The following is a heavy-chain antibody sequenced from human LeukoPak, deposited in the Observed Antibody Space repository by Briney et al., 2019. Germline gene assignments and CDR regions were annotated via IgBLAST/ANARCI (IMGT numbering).Heavy chain of an antibody. CDR1: GGSFSGYY. D-gene: IGHD5-24*01. Sequence: SETLSLTCAVYGGSFSGYYWSWIRQPPGKGLEWIGEINHSGSTNYNPSLKSRVTISVDTSKNQFSLKLSSVTAADTAVYYCARDGHKDPLEMATTYYFDYWGQGTLVTVSS. J-gene: IGHJ4*02. CDR3: ARDGHKDPLEMATTYYFDY. V-gene: IGHV4-34*01. CDR2: INHSGST.